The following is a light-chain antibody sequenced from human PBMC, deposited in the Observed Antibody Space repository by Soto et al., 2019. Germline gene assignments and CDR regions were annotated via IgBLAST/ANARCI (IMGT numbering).Light chain of an antibody. CDR3: QQRSNWLT. CDR1: QSVSSY. Sequence: EIVLTQSPATLSLSPGERATLSCRASQSVSSYLAWYQQKPGQAPRLLIHDASTRATGSPARLSGSGSGTDFTLTISSLEPEVFAVYDCQQRSNWLTFGGGTKVEIK. V-gene: IGKV3-11*01. CDR2: DAS. J-gene: IGKJ4*01.